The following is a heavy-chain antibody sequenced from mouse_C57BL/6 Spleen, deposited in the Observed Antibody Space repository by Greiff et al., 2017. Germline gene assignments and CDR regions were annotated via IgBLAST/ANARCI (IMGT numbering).Heavy chain of an antibody. D-gene: IGHD2-4*01. CDR3: ARASRYDYDEAWFAY. CDR2: IDPSDSYT. V-gene: IGHV1-59*01. J-gene: IGHJ3*01. Sequence: QVQLQQSGAELVRPGTSVKLSCKASGYTFTSYWMHWVKQRPGQGLEWIGVIDPSDSYTNYNQKFKGKATLTVDTSSSTAYMQRSSLTSEDSAVYYCARASRYDYDEAWFAYWGQGTLVTVSA. CDR1: GYTFTSYW.